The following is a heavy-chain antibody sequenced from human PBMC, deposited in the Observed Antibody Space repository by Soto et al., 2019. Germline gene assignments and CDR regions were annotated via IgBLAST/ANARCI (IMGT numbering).Heavy chain of an antibody. V-gene: IGHV1-69*12. Sequence: QVQLGQSGAEVKKPGSSVKVSCKASGGTFSSYAISWVRQAPGQGLEWMGGIIPIFGTANYAQKFQGRVTITADESTSTAYMEVSSLRSEDTAVYYCARARVGGLAHDYWGQGTLVTVSS. CDR3: ARARVGGLAHDY. CDR2: IIPIFGTA. CDR1: GGTFSSYA. D-gene: IGHD2-15*01. J-gene: IGHJ4*02.